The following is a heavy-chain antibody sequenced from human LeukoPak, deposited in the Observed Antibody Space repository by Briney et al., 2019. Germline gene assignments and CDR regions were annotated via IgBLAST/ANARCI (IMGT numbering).Heavy chain of an antibody. V-gene: IGHV3-21*01. J-gene: IGHJ4*02. CDR1: GFTFSIDN. D-gene: IGHD1-1*01. CDR3: VTYGSPWNRVDH. Sequence: GGSLRLSCAASGFTFSIDNMSWVRQASGKGLEWVASMSSSTTHINYADSVNGRFTISRDNTNNLLFLQMKSVRTEDTAVYYCVTYGSPWNRVDHWGQGTLVTVSS. CDR2: MSSSTTHI.